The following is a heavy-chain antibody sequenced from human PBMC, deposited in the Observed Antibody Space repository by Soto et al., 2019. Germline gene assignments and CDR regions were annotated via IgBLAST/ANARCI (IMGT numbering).Heavy chain of an antibody. CDR3: ARVHGDYGRYFDY. CDR2: IYHSGNT. J-gene: IGHJ4*02. V-gene: IGHV4-30-2*01. CDR1: GGSISSSVDS. Sequence: PTETLSLTCAVSGGSISSSVDSWSWIRQPLGKGLEWVGYIYHSGNTYYNPSHKSRVNISADRAKNQFSLKLSSVTAADTAVYFCARVHGDYGRYFDYWSQGRLLTVSS. D-gene: IGHD4-17*01.